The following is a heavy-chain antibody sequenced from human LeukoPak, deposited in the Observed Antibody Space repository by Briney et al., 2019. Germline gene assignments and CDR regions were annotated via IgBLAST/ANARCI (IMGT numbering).Heavy chain of an antibody. CDR2: ISGSGGST. Sequence: PGGSLRLSCAASGFTFSSNAMSWVRQAPGKGLEWVSAISGSGGSTYYADSVKGRFTISRDNSKNTLYLQMNSLRAEDTAVYYCAKDRRYQLLRDWFDPWGQGTLVTVSS. V-gene: IGHV3-23*01. D-gene: IGHD2-2*01. CDR1: GFTFSSNA. CDR3: AKDRRYQLLRDWFDP. J-gene: IGHJ5*02.